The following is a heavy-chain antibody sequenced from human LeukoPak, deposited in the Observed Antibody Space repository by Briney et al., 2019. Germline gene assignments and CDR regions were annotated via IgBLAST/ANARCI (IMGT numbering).Heavy chain of an antibody. CDR1: GFTFSSFA. V-gene: IGHV3-30*18. D-gene: IGHD6-19*01. CDR3: AKDLSWRYYNSSGWYN. J-gene: IGHJ4*02. CDR2: ISYDGSNK. Sequence: GGSLRLSCAASGFTFSSFAINWVRQAPGKGLEWVAVISYDGSNKYYADSVKGRFTISRDNSKNTLYLQMNSLRAEDTAVYYCAKDLSWRYYNSSGWYNWGQGTLVTVSS.